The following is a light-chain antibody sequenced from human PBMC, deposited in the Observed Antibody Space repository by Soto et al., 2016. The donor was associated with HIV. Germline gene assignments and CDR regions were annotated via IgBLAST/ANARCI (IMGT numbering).Light chain of an antibody. Sequence: DIVMTQSPLSLPVTPGEPASISCRSSQSLLDSNGYKYLDWYLQKPGQSPQLLIYLGSNRASGVPDRFSGSGSGTDFTLKISRVEAEDVGVYYCMQALQTPQFTFGQGTKLEIK. CDR2: LGS. CDR3: MQALQTPQFT. J-gene: IGKJ2*01. CDR1: QSLLDSNGYKY. V-gene: IGKV2-28*01.